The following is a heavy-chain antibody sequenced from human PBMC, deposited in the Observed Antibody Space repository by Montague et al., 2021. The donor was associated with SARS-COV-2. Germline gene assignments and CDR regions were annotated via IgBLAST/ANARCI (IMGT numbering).Heavy chain of an antibody. J-gene: IGHJ4*02. D-gene: IGHD6-19*01. CDR1: GFTFNNYA. V-gene: IGHV3-30*09. CDR3: VRGSLNKARIAVAGTTEY. Sequence: SLRLSCAASGFTFNNYAMYWVRQAPGKGLEWVAIISYDGSNKYYADSVKGRFAISRDNSKNTLYLQMNSLRAEDTAVYYCVRGSLNKARIAVAGTTEYWGQGTLVTVSS. CDR2: ISYDGSNK.